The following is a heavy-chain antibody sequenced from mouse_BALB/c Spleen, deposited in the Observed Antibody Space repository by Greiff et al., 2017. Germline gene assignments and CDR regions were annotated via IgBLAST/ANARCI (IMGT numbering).Heavy chain of an antibody. V-gene: IGHV1S127*01. D-gene: IGHD2-3*01. Sequence: VQLVESGPELVRPGASVKMSCKASGYTFTSYWMHWVKQRPGQGLEWIGMIDPSNSETRLNQKFKDKATLNVDKSSNTAYMQLSSLTSEDSAVYYCARSYDGYSVYFDYWGQGTTLTVSS. CDR2: IDPSNSET. CDR3: ARSYDGYSVYFDY. CDR1: GYTFTSYW. J-gene: IGHJ2*01.